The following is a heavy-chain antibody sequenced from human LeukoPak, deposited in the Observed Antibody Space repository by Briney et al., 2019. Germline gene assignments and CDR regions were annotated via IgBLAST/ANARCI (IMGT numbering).Heavy chain of an antibody. V-gene: IGHV1-18*01. J-gene: IGHJ4*02. CDR2: ISVYNGNT. CDR3: ARDQEDGYNYGLDY. Sequence: ASVKVSCKASGYTFTSYGISWVRQAPGQGLEWMGWISVYNGNTKYAQNLQGRVTMTTDTSTSTAYMELRSLRSDDTAVYYCARDQEDGYNYGLDYWGQGTLVTVSS. D-gene: IGHD5-24*01. CDR1: GYTFTSYG.